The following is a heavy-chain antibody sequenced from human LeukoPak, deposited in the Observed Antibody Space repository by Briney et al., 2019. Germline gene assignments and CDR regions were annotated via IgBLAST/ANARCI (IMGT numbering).Heavy chain of an antibody. Sequence: PGGSLRLSCVVSGFTFSSYAMSWVRQAPGKGLEWVSGISGSGGSTYYADSVKGRFTISRDNSKNTLSLAMNSLRPEDTAVYYCAKAYDGSAFYLDSWGQGTLVTVSS. J-gene: IGHJ4*02. V-gene: IGHV3-23*01. CDR2: ISGSGGST. CDR1: GFTFSSYA. D-gene: IGHD3-22*01. CDR3: AKAYDGSAFYLDS.